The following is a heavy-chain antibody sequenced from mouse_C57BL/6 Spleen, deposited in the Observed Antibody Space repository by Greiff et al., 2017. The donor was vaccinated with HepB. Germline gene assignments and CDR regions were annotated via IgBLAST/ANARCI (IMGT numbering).Heavy chain of an antibody. D-gene: IGHD1-1*01. J-gene: IGHJ2*01. CDR1: GYTFTSYW. V-gene: IGHV1-64*01. Sequence: QVQLQQPGAELVKPGASVKLSCKASGYTFTSYWMHWVKQRPGQGLEWIGMIHPNSGSTNYNEKFKSKATLTVDKSSSTAYMQLSSLTSEDSAVYYCARRDTTVVANFDYWGQGTTLTVSS. CDR2: IHPNSGST. CDR3: ARRDTTVVANFDY.